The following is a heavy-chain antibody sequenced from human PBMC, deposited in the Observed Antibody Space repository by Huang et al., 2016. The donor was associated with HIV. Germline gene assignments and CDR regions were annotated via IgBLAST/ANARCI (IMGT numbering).Heavy chain of an antibody. V-gene: IGHV1-69*13. CDR1: GGTFSSYA. J-gene: IGHJ4*02. CDR2: ILPIFGTA. D-gene: IGHD3-22*01. Sequence: QVQLVQSGAEVKKPGSSVKVSCKASGGTFSSYAISWVRQAPGQGREWSGGILPIFGTAYDAQKLQGRVTITADESTSTAYMELSSLRSEDTAVYYCARARGYYDSSVSYYFDYWGQGTLVTVSS. CDR3: ARARGYYDSSVSYYFDY.